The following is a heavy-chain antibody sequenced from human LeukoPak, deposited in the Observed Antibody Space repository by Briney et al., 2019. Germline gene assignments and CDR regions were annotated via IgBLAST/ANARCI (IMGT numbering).Heavy chain of an antibody. Sequence: GRSLRLSCAASGFTFSSYGMHWVRQAPGKGLEWVAVISYDGSNKYYADSVKGRFTISRDNSNNTLYLQMNSLRAEDTAVYYCATWVSLDYWGQGTLVTVSS. CDR3: ATWVSLDY. V-gene: IGHV3-30*03. J-gene: IGHJ4*02. D-gene: IGHD3-16*01. CDR2: ISYDGSNK. CDR1: GFTFSSYG.